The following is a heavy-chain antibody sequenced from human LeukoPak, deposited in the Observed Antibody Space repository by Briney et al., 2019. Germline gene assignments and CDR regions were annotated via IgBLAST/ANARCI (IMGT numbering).Heavy chain of an antibody. CDR3: AREDPQTTVPEGMDV. D-gene: IGHD4-17*01. Sequence: PSETLSLTCTVSGGSISHYYWSWIRQSPGKGLEWIGYIYYSGTTNYNPSLKSRVTISVDASRNQFSLQLRSVTAADTAVYYCAREDPQTTVPEGMDVWGQGTTVIVSS. V-gene: IGHV4-59*01. CDR2: IYYSGTT. J-gene: IGHJ6*02. CDR1: GGSISHYY.